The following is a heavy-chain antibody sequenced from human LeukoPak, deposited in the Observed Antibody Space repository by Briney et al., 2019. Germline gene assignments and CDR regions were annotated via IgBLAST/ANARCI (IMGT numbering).Heavy chain of an antibody. J-gene: IGHJ4*02. V-gene: IGHV4-34*08. CDR1: GFTFSSYW. D-gene: IGHD3-16*02. CDR3: AGFYYYVWGSYRPFHY. Sequence: GSLRLSCAASGFTFSSYWMSWVRQPPGKGLGWIGEINHSGSINYNPSLKTRVIISVDTSKNQFSLKLSSVTAADTAVYYCAGFYYYVWGSYRPFHYWGQGTLVTVSS. CDR2: INHSGSI.